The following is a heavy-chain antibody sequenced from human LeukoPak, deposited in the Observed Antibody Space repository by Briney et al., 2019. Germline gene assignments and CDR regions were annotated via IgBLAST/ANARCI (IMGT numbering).Heavy chain of an antibody. CDR2: IWYDGSNK. CDR1: GFTFSSYG. V-gene: IGHV3-33*01. CDR3: ARGLDYGDYERFDY. J-gene: IGHJ4*02. D-gene: IGHD4-17*01. Sequence: GRSLRLSCAASGFTFSSYGMHWVRQAPGKGLEWVAVIWYDGSNKYYADSVKGRFTISRDNSKNTLYLQMNSLRAEDTAVYYWARGLDYGDYERFDYWGQGTLVTVSS.